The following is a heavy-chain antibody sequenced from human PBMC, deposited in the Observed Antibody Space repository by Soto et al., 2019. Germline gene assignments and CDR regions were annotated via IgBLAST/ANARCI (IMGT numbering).Heavy chain of an antibody. J-gene: IGHJ6*01. V-gene: IGHV3-30*18. CDR2: ISYDGSNK. Sequence: QVQLVESGGGVVQPGRSLRLSCAASGFTFSSYGMHWVRQAPGKGLEWVAVISYDGSNKYYADSVKGRFTISRDNSKNPLYLQMNSLRAEDTAVYYCAKDVLRFLEWLAFYGMDVWGQGTTVTGSS. CDR1: GFTFSSYG. CDR3: AKDVLRFLEWLAFYGMDV. D-gene: IGHD3-3*01.